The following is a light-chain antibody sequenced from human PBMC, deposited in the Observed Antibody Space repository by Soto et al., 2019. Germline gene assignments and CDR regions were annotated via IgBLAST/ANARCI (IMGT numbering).Light chain of an antibody. CDR2: GAS. J-gene: IGKJ1*01. Sequence: DIQMTQSPSSLSASVGDRVTITCRASQSITIYLNWYQQKPGEAPNLLIFGASTLRSGVPSRFGGSGSGTDFTLTISSLQPEDFATYYCQQSYSTLWTFGQGTKVDIK. V-gene: IGKV1-39*01. CDR3: QQSYSTLWT. CDR1: QSITIY.